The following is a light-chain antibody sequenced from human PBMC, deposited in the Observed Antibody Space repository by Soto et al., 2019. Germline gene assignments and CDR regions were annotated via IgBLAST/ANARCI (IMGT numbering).Light chain of an antibody. CDR2: EVS. Sequence: QSVLTQPASVSGSPGQSITISCTGTSSDIGGYNYVSWYQQHPGKAPKLVIYEVSNRPSGVSNRFSGSKSGNTAPLTISGLQAEDEADYYCSSYTTSSTLVFGAGTKVTVL. CDR1: SSDIGGYNY. J-gene: IGLJ1*01. V-gene: IGLV2-14*01. CDR3: SSYTTSSTLV.